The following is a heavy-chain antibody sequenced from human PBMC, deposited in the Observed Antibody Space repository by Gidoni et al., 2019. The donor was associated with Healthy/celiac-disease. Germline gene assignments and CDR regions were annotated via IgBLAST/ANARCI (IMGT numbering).Heavy chain of an antibody. D-gene: IGHD6-19*01. CDR2: IWYDGSNK. CDR3: ARDPLIAVAGTRGDDAFDI. Sequence: QVQLVESGGGVVQPGRSLRLSCAASGFTFSSYGMHWVRQAPGKGLEWVAVIWYDGSNKYYADSVKGRFTISRDNSKNTLYLQMNSLRAEDTAVYYCARDPLIAVAGTRGDDAFDIWGQGTMVTVSS. V-gene: IGHV3-33*01. J-gene: IGHJ3*02. CDR1: GFTFSSYG.